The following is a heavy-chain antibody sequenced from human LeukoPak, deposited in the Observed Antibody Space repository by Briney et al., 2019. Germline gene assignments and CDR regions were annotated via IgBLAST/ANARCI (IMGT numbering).Heavy chain of an antibody. J-gene: IGHJ4*02. CDR1: GFTFNSYN. CDR3: ARADYSGTYLKNY. V-gene: IGHV3-21*01. D-gene: IGHD6-19*01. CDR2: ISTSSTYI. Sequence: PGGSLRLSCAASGFTFNSYNMNWVRQAPGKGLECVSSISTSSTYIYYADSMKGRFTISRDNAKNSLYLQMNSLRAEDTAVYYCARADYSGTYLKNYWGQGTLVTVSS.